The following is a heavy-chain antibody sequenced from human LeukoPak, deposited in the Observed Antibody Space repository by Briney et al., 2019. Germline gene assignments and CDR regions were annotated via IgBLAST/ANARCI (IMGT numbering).Heavy chain of an antibody. D-gene: IGHD6-13*01. J-gene: IGHJ4*02. CDR3: ALIAPPHN. V-gene: IGHV1-46*01. CDR1: GITFTSYY. CDR2: ISPSGTIT. Sequence: ASVKVSCKASGITFTSYYIHWVRQAPGRGLEWMGKISPSGTITTYAPKYQGRVTVTKDTSTNTVYMELSSLRSDDTAVYYCALIAPPHNWGQGTLVTVSS.